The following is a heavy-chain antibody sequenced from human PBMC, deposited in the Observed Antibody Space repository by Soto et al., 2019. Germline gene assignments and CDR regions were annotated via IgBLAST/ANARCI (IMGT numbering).Heavy chain of an antibody. Sequence: GGSLRLSCAASGFTFDDYAMHWVRQAPGKGLEWVSGISWNSGSIGYADSVKGRFTISRDNAKNSLYLQMNSLRAEDTALYYCAKEVGKNYYYYYMDVWGKGTTVTVSS. CDR3: AKEVGKNYYYYYMDV. D-gene: IGHD2-15*01. J-gene: IGHJ6*03. V-gene: IGHV3-9*01. CDR2: ISWNSGSI. CDR1: GFTFDDYA.